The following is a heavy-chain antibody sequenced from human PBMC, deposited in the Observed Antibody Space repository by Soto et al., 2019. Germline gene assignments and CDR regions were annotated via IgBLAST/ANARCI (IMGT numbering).Heavy chain of an antibody. D-gene: IGHD4-17*01. V-gene: IGHV4-4*02. J-gene: IGHJ3*02. CDR3: ASTVTPYHDAFDI. CDR1: GGSISSSNW. CDR2: IYHSGST. Sequence: SETLSLTCAVSGGSISSSNWWSWVRQPPGKGLEWIGEIYHSGSTNYNPSLKSRVTISVDKSKSQFSLKLSSVTAADTAVYYYASTVTPYHDAFDIWGQGTMVTVSS.